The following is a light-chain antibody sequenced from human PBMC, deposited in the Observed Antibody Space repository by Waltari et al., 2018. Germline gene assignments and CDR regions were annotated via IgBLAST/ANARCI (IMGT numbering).Light chain of an antibody. CDR3: HVWHPHVDPGV. V-gene: IGLV3-21*04. Sequence: VLTQPPSVSGAPGQRVTITCGGDNIRTSSVPWYQQKAGQAPVLVIFYDRDRPSGIPDRFSGSNSGNTATLTISRVEAGDEARYYCHVWHPHVDPGVFGTGTEVTVL. CDR2: YDR. J-gene: IGLJ1*01. CDR1: NIRTSS.